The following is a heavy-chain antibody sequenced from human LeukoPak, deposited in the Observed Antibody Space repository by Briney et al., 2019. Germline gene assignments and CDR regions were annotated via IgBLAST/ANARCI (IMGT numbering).Heavy chain of an antibody. CDR1: GGSISSGGYS. Sequence: SQTLSLTCAVSGGSISSGGYSWSWIRQPPGKGLEWIGYIYYSGNTNYNPSLKSRLIMSLDTSKNHFSLKLNSVTAADTAVYYCARHKDSGDYPLDYWGQGILVSVSS. J-gene: IGHJ4*02. D-gene: IGHD4-17*01. V-gene: IGHV4-30-4*07. CDR3: ARHKDSGDYPLDY. CDR2: IYYSGNT.